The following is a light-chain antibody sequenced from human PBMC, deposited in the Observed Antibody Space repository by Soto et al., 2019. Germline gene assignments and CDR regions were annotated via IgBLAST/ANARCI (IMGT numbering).Light chain of an antibody. CDR3: QQRSNLPWT. V-gene: IGKV3-11*01. CDR1: QKISGY. CDR2: DAS. J-gene: IGKJ1*01. Sequence: DIVLTQSPATLSLSPGQRATLSCRASQKISGYLAWYQQKPGQPPRLLIYDASNRATGIPVRFSGSGSGTDYPPPVSTLEPEDFAVYSCQQRSNLPWTFGQGPKV.